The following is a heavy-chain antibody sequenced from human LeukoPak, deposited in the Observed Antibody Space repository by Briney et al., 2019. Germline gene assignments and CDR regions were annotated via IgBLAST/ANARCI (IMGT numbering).Heavy chain of an antibody. CDR3: TRVTYYYDNSGYFHFDS. D-gene: IGHD3-22*01. CDR2: IRRKAHGGTT. CDR1: GFTFGDYA. J-gene: IGHJ4*02. Sequence: GGSLRLSCTTPGFTFGDYAMSWVRQAPGKGLEWVSFIRRKAHGGTTEYAASVKGRFSSSRDDSKSIAYLQMNSLKTENTAVYFCTRVTYYYDNSGYFHFDSWGQGSLVTVSS. V-gene: IGHV3-49*04.